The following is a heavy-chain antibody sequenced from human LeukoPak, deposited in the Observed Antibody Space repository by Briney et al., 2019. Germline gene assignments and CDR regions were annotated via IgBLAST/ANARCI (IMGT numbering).Heavy chain of an antibody. CDR2: ISTSSGTI. J-gene: IGHJ4*02. V-gene: IGHV3-48*04. CDR1: GFTFSIYS. D-gene: IGHD5-12*01. CDR3: ARVPYGGYDLYFES. Sequence: GGSLRLSCAASGFTFSIYSMNWVRQAPGKGLEWVSYISTSSGTIYYADSVKGRFTISRDNAKDSLYLQMNSLRAEDTAVYYCARVPYGGYDLYFESWGQGTLVSVSS.